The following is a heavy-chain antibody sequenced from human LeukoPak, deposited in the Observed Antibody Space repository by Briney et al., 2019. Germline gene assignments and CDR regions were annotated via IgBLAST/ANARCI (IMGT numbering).Heavy chain of an antibody. Sequence: SVKVSCKASGGTFSSYAISWVRQAPGQGLEWMGGIIPIFGTANYAQKFQGRVTITADESTSTAYMELSSLRSEDTAVYYCARGPHIVVVPAAIEYYFDYCRQGTLVIVSS. J-gene: IGHJ4*02. CDR1: GGTFSSYA. CDR3: ARGPHIVVVPAAIEYYFDY. D-gene: IGHD2-2*01. CDR2: IIPIFGTA. V-gene: IGHV1-69*13.